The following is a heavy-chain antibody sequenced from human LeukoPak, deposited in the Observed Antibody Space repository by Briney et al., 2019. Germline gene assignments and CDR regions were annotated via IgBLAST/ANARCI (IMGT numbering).Heavy chain of an antibody. CDR1: GGSISSGGYY. J-gene: IGHJ4*02. CDR2: IYHSGST. Sequence: PSETLSLTCTVSGGSISSGGYYWSWIRQPPGKGLEWIGYIYHSGSTYYNPSLKSRVTISVDRSKNQFSLKLSSVTAADTAVYYCARVRALADYYFDYWGQGTLVTVSS. CDR3: ARVRALADYYFDY. V-gene: IGHV4-30-2*01.